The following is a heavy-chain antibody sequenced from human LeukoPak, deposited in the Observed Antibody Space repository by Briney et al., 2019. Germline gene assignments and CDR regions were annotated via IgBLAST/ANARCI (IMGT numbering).Heavy chain of an antibody. D-gene: IGHD2-15*01. CDR3: ARDDPNCSGGSCYPGEGDYYYYGMDV. CDR1: GGTFSSYA. CDR2: IIPIFGTA. V-gene: IGHV1-69*06. Sequence: SVKVSCKASGGTFSSYAISWVRQAPGQGREWMGGIIPIFGTANYAQKFQGRVQITADKSTSTAYMELSSLRSEDTAVYYCARDDPNCSGGSCYPGEGDYYYYGMDVWGQGTTVTVSS. J-gene: IGHJ6*02.